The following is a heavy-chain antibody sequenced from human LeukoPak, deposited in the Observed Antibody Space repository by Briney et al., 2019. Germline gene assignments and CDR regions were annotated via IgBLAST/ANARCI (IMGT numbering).Heavy chain of an antibody. Sequence: PSETLSLTCTVSGGSISSYCWSWIRQPPGKGLEWIGYIYTSGSTNYNPSLKSRVTISVDTSKNQFSPKLSSVTAADTAVYYCARLDDRVGYVDYWGQGTLVTVSS. J-gene: IGHJ4*02. V-gene: IGHV4-4*09. D-gene: IGHD1-26*01. CDR1: GGSISSYC. CDR3: ARLDDRVGYVDY. CDR2: IYTSGST.